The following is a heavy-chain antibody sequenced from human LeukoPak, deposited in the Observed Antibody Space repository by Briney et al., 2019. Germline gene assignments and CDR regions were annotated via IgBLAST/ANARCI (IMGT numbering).Heavy chain of an antibody. Sequence: SETLSLTCTVSGGSISSSSYYWGWIRQPPGKGLEWIGEINHSGSTNYNPSLKSRVTISVDTSKNQFSLKLSSVTAADTAVYYCARGVTVPTAAGTPNDYWGQGTLVTVSS. CDR1: GGSISSSSYY. V-gene: IGHV4-39*07. CDR2: INHSGST. CDR3: ARGVTVPTAAGTPNDY. J-gene: IGHJ4*02. D-gene: IGHD6-13*01.